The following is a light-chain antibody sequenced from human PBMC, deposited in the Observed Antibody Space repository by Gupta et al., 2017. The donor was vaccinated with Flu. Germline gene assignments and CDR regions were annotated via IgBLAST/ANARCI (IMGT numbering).Light chain of an antibody. CDR3: QSYDTSLSGFVI. CDR1: RSNIGTTYG. J-gene: IGLJ2*01. CDR2: GNN. V-gene: IGLV1-40*01. Sequence: QSVLAQPPSVSGAPGQRVTISCSGSRSNIGTTYGVHWYQQVPGRAPKLLIYGNNSRHAGVPDRCSGSKSGTSASMAISGVQPAEEADDFCQSYDTSLSGFVIFGGGTKLTVL.